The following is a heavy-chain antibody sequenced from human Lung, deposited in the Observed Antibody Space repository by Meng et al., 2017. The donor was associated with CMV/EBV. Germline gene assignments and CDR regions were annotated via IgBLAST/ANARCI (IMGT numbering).Heavy chain of an antibody. CDR3: AKDEAQYCGADCYILDY. CDR1: FTFSMYG. J-gene: IGHJ4*02. CDR2: ISFDGRNE. Sequence: FTFSMYGMHWVRQAPGKGLEWLAVISFDGRNEQYADSVKGRFTISRDNSKNTLSLEMNSLRPQDTAVYYCAKDEAQYCGADCYILDYWAQGILVTVSS. D-gene: IGHD2-21*02. V-gene: IGHV3-30*18.